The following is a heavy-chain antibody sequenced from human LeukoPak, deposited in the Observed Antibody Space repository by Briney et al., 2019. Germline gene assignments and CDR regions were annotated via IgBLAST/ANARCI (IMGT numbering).Heavy chain of an antibody. CDR2: ISGGGRTT. CDR3: AKNVVFTRYFDS. V-gene: IGHV3-23*01. Sequence: GGSLRLSCAASGFTFSNHAMSWVRQAPGKGLQWVSVISGGGRTTEYADSVKGRFTVSRDNSVNTLSLHMDSLRVEDTAIYYCAKNVVFTRYFDSWDQGTLVTVSS. D-gene: IGHD2-21*01. J-gene: IGHJ4*02. CDR1: GFTFSNHA.